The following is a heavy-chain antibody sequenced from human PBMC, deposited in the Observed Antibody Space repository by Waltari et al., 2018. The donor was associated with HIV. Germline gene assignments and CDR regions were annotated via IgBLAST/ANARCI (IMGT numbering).Heavy chain of an antibody. D-gene: IGHD3-22*01. J-gene: IGHJ3*02. CDR1: GSSISGAYY. V-gene: IGHV4-38-2*01. CDR2: IHHSGRT. CDR3: ARVRITLIVAGPFDM. Sequence: HVQLQESGPGLVKPSETLSLTCVVSGSSISGAYYWGWIRPSPGKGLEWIGSIHHSGRTYHNPSLKSRVTISVDASKSQFSLKLTSATAADTAIYYCARVRITLIVAGPFDMWGQGTLVTVSS.